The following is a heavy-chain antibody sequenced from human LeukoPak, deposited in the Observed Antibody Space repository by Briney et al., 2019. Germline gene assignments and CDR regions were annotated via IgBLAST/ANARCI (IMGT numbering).Heavy chain of an antibody. D-gene: IGHD2-15*01. CDR3: ARDSSGGSWIDAFDI. CDR2: ISSSGSTI. V-gene: IGHV3-48*03. CDR1: GFTFSSYE. J-gene: IGHJ3*02. Sequence: GGSLRLSCAASGFTFSSYEMNWVRQAPGKGLEWVSYISSSGSTIYYADSVKGRFTISRDNAKNSLYLQMNSLRAEDTAVYYCARDSSGGSWIDAFDIWDQGTMVTVSS.